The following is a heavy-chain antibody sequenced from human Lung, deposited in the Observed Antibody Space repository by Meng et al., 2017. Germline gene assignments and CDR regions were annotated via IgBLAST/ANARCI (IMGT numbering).Heavy chain of an antibody. D-gene: IGHD4-11*01. J-gene: IGHJ4*02. CDR1: GGSFSGYY. V-gene: IGHV4-34*02. CDR3: ARGPTTMAHDFDY. Sequence: QVQLQQWGAGLLKPSETLSLTCSVYGGSFSGYYWSWIRQPPGKGLEWIGEINHSGSTNYNPSLESRATISVDTSQNNLSLKLSSVTAADSAVYYCARGPTTMAHDFDYWGQGILVTVSS. CDR2: INHSGST.